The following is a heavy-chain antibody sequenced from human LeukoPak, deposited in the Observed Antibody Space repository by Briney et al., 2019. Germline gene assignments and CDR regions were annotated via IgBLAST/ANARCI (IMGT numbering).Heavy chain of an antibody. Sequence: SETLSLTCTVSGGSFSPFYWSWIRQPPGKGLEWIGDINHSGTANYNPSLKSRVTISVGTSKNQFSLRLTSVTAADTAVYYCARSFSGLDTAIGVAQAFTSSTREIDYWGQGTLVTVSS. J-gene: IGHJ4*02. D-gene: IGHD5-18*01. CDR2: INHSGTA. CDR3: ARSFSGLDTAIGVAQAFTSSTREIDY. V-gene: IGHV4-34*01. CDR1: GGSFSPFY.